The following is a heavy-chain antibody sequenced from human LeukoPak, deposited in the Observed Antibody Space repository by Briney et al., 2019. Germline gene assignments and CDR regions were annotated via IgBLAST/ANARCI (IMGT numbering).Heavy chain of an antibody. V-gene: IGHV3-33*01. CDR1: GFTFSLSA. J-gene: IGHJ5*02. Sequence: GRSLRLSCAASGFTFSLSAMHWVRQAPGKGPEWVAFIWYDGSNKYYADSVKGRFTISRDNSKNTLFPQMNSLRAEDTAVYYCARQEARNWFDPWGQGTLVTVSS. CDR2: IWYDGSNK. CDR3: ARQEARNWFDP.